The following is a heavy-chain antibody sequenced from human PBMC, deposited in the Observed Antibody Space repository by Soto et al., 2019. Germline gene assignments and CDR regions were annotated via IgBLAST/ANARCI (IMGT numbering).Heavy chain of an antibody. CDR2: ISSSSSYT. V-gene: IGHV3-11*06. CDR3: ARDFGLTGIAVDGTYDY. CDR1: GFTFSDYY. J-gene: IGHJ4*02. Sequence: GGSLRLSCAASGFTFSDYYISWIRQAPGKGLEWVSYISSSSSYTNYADSVKGRFNISRDNDKNSLYLQMNSLRAEDTAVYYCARDFGLTGIAVDGTYDYWGQGTLVTVSS. D-gene: IGHD6-19*01.